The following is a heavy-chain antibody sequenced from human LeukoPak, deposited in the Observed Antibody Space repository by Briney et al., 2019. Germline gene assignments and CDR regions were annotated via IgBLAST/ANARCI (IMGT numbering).Heavy chain of an antibody. J-gene: IGHJ4*02. CDR1: GFTFSSYG. CDR2: LSNTGNI. V-gene: IGHV3-48*01. CDR3: ARRGDTPMIGDH. Sequence: GGSLRLSRAASGFTFSSYGMNWVRQAPGKGLEWLSYLSNTGNIHYAQSVKGRLTISRDNAKNSLYLQMDGLRAEDTAVYYCARRGDTPMIGDHWGQGILVTVAS. D-gene: IGHD5-18*01.